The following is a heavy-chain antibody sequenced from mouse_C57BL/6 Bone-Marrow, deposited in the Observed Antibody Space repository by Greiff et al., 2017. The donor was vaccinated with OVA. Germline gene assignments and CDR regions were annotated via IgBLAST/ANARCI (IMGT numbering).Heavy chain of an antibody. CDR1: GYTFPDHY. J-gene: IGHJ2*01. Sequence: QVPLQQSGAEVVRPGASVKLSCKASGYTFPDHYINWVKQRPGPGLEWIARIYPGSGNTYYNEKFKGKATLTAEKSSNTAYMQLSSLTSEDSAVYFCARDDGYFFEYWGQGTTLTVSS. CDR3: ARDDGYFFEY. D-gene: IGHD2-3*01. V-gene: IGHV1-76*01. CDR2: IYPGSGNT.